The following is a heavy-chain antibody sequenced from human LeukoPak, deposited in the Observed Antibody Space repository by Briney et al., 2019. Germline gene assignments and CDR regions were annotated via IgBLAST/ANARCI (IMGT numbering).Heavy chain of an antibody. J-gene: IGHJ5*02. CDR1: GFTFSSYA. CDR3: ATTRYIVVVTAIPNWFDP. D-gene: IGHD2-21*02. Sequence: GGSLRLSCAASGFTFSSYAMSWVRQAPGKGLEWVSAISGSGGSTYYADSVKGRVTISRGNSKNKLYLQMTSLRAEDTAVYYCATTRYIVVVTAIPNWFDPWGQGTLVTVSS. CDR2: ISGSGGST. V-gene: IGHV3-23*01.